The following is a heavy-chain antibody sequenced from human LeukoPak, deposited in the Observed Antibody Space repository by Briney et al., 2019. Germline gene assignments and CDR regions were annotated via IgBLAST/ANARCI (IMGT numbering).Heavy chain of an antibody. CDR3: ARGQPGSHRVFDY. V-gene: IGHV3-13*04. D-gene: IGHD3-10*01. Sequence: TGGSLRLSCAASGFTFSSYDMHWVRQATGKGLGWVSAIGTAGDTYYPGSVKGRFTISRENARNSLYLQMNSLRAGDTAVYYCARGQPGSHRVFDYWGQGTLVTVSS. J-gene: IGHJ4*02. CDR1: GFTFSSYD. CDR2: IGTAGDT.